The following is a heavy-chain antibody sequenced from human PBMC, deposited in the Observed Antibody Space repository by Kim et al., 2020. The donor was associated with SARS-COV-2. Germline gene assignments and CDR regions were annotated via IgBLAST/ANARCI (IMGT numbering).Heavy chain of an antibody. CDR1: GYTFTGYY. D-gene: IGHD1-7*01. Sequence: ASVKVSCKASGYTFTGYYMHWVRQAPGQGLEWMGWIKPNSGGTNYAQKFQGRVTMTRDTSISTAYMELGRLRSDDTAVYYCARETRVLELRGIYYYYYGMDVWGQGTTVTVSS. V-gene: IGHV1-2*02. J-gene: IGHJ6*02. CDR3: ARETRVLELRGIYYYYYGMDV. CDR2: IKPNSGGT.